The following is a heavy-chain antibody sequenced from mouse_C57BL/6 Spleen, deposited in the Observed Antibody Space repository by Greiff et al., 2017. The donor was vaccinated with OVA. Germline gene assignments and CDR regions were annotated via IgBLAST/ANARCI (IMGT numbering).Heavy chain of an antibody. V-gene: IGHV1-31*01. CDR1: GYSFTGYY. D-gene: IGHD3-2*02. CDR3: AREGDSSDTGYFDY. J-gene: IGHJ2*01. Sequence: VQLQQSGPELVKPGASVKISCKASGYSFTGYYMHWVKQSHGNILDWIGYIYPYNGVSSYNQKFKGKATLTVDKSSSTAYMELRSLTSEDSAVYYGAREGDSSDTGYFDYWGQGTTLTVSS. CDR2: IYPYNGVS.